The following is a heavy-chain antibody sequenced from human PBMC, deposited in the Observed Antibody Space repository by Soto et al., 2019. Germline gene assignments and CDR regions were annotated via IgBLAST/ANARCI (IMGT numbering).Heavy chain of an antibody. J-gene: IGHJ6*02. CDR2: INPSGGST. D-gene: IGHD6-13*01. Sequence: ASVKVSCKASGYTFTGYYMHWVRQAPGQGLEWMGIINPSGGSTSYAQKFQGRVTMTRDTSTSTVYMELSSLRSEDTAVYYCARDLNSSSWYPTHNKNYYYYGMDVWGQGTTVTVSS. CDR1: GYTFTGYY. CDR3: ARDLNSSSWYPTHNKNYYYYGMDV. V-gene: IGHV1-46*01.